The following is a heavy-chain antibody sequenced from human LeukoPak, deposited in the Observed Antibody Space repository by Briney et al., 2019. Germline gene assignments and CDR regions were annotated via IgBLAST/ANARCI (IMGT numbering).Heavy chain of an antibody. CDR1: GYPFIGNY. CDR2: INPNSGGT. Sequence: GASVKVSCKASGYPFIGNYIHWVRQAPGQGLEWMGWINPNSGGTQYSQKFQGRVTLTRDTSITTGYMVLSGLTSDDTAVYYCASRIAVAGALDYWGQGTLVTVSS. V-gene: IGHV1-2*02. D-gene: IGHD6-19*01. CDR3: ASRIAVAGALDY. J-gene: IGHJ4*02.